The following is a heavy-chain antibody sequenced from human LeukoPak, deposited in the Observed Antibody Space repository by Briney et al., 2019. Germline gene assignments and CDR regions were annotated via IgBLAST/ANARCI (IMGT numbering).Heavy chain of an antibody. V-gene: IGHV3-7*01. CDR3: ASSHDSSGND. J-gene: IGHJ4*02. CDR1: GISFSSYW. D-gene: IGHD3-22*01. CDR2: IKYDGTHK. Sequence: GGSLRLSCVASGISFSSYWMAWVRQAPGKGLEWVANIKYDGTHKFYADSVKGRLTISRDNAKNSLFLEMNSLTADDTAVYFCASSHDSSGNDWGQGTLVTVSS.